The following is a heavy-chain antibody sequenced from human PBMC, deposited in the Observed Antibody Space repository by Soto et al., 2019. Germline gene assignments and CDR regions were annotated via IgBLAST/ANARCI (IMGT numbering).Heavy chain of an antibody. D-gene: IGHD3-10*01. CDR1: GGSFSGYY. CDR2: INHSGST. CDR3: ARRANYYYGSGSFIRYYYYGMDV. Sequence: PSETLSLTCAVYGGSFSGYYWXWIRQPPGKGLEWIGEINHSGSTNYNPSLKSRVTISVDTSKNQFSLKLSSVTAADTAVYYCARRANYYYGSGSFIRYYYYGMDVWGQGTTVTVSS. J-gene: IGHJ6*02. V-gene: IGHV4-34*01.